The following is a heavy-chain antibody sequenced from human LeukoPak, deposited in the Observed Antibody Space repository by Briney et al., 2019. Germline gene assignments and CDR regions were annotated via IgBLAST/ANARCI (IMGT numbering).Heavy chain of an antibody. Sequence: GGSLRLSCAASGFTFSSYGMHWVRQAPGKGLEWVAVIWYDGSNKYYADSVKGRFTISRDNSKNTLFLQMNSLRAEDTAVYYCARGLRYQDKWGQGTLVTVSS. CDR3: ARGLRYQDK. J-gene: IGHJ4*02. CDR2: IWYDGSNK. V-gene: IGHV3-33*01. CDR1: GFTFSSYG. D-gene: IGHD2-2*01.